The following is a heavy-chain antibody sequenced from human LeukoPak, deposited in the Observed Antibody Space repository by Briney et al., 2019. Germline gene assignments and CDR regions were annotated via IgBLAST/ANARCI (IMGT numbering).Heavy chain of an antibody. V-gene: IGHV3-48*03. D-gene: IGHD3-10*01. Sequence: PGGSLRLSCAASGFTFSSYEMNWVRQAPGKGLEWVSYISSSGSTIYYADSVKGRYTISRDNAKNSLYLQMNSLRAEDTAVYYCARVGFGELSDWGQGTLVTVSS. CDR3: ARVGFGELSD. CDR2: ISSSGSTI. J-gene: IGHJ4*02. CDR1: GFTFSSYE.